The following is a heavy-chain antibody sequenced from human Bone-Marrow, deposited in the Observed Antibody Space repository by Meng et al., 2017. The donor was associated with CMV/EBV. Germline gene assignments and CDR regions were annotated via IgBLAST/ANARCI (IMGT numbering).Heavy chain of an antibody. CDR3: AVFPTYYYYGMDV. Sequence: SVKVSCKASGGTFSNYAINWVRQAPGQGLEWMGGIIPIFGTPNHAQKFQGRVTITADKSTSTAYMELSSLRSEDTAVYYCAVFPTYYYYGMDVWGQGTTVTVSS. J-gene: IGHJ6*02. CDR2: IIPIFGTP. V-gene: IGHV1-69*06. CDR1: GGTFSNYA.